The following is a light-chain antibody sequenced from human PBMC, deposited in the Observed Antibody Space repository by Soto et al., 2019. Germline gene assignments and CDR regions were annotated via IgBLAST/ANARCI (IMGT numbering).Light chain of an antibody. V-gene: IGLV2-11*01. CDR1: SSDVGGNDY. J-gene: IGLJ1*01. CDR3: CSYAGSYTYV. CDR2: DVT. Sequence: QSALTQPRSVSGSPGQSVTISCTGTSSDVGGNDYVSWYQQHPGKAPKLMIYDVTKRPSGVPDRFSGSKSGNTASLTISGLQAEDEADYYCCSYAGSYTYVFGTGTKVTVL.